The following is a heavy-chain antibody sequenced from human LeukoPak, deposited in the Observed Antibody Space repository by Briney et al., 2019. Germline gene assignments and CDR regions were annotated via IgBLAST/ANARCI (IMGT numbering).Heavy chain of an antibody. J-gene: IGHJ4*02. Sequence: PGGSLRLSCAASGFTFSSYSMNWVRQAPGKGLEWVSSISSSSSYIYYADSVKGRFTISRDNAKNSLYLQTNSLRAEDTAVYYCARSVAVAGRSTRHRHFDYWGQGTLVTVSS. CDR2: ISSSSSYI. CDR3: ARSVAVAGRSTRHRHFDY. V-gene: IGHV3-21*01. D-gene: IGHD6-19*01. CDR1: GFTFSSYS.